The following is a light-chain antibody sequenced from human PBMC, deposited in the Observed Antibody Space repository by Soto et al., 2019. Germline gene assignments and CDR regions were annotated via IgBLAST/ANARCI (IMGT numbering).Light chain of an antibody. CDR3: HQRQSWPRT. CDR2: GAS. CDR1: QSVSSPY. Sequence: EIVLTQSPGTLSLSPGERATLSCRATQSVSSPYLAWYQQKPGQAPRLLIYGASSRATGIPDRFSGSGSGTDFTLTISDVEPEDFAVYYCHQRQSWPRTFGQGTKVDIK. V-gene: IGKV3-20*01. J-gene: IGKJ1*01.